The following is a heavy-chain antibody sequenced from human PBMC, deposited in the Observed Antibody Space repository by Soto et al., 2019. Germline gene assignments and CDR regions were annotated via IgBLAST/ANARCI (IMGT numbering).Heavy chain of an antibody. Sequence: PGGSLRLSCVASGFTFSRFWMNWIRQIPGKGLEWVAIINQDGSEKFYVDSVKGRFTISRDTAKNSLFLQMNSLRAEDTAVYYCARKMMGSFDSWGPGALVTVSS. D-gene: IGHD3-16*01. CDR2: INQDGSEK. CDR1: GFTFSRFW. CDR3: ARKMMGSFDS. V-gene: IGHV3-7*03. J-gene: IGHJ4*02.